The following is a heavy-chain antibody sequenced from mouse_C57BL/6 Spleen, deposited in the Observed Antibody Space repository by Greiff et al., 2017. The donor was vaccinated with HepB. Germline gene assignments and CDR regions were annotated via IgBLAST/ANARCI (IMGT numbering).Heavy chain of an antibody. CDR3: ARAGSLGAMDY. V-gene: IGHV1-19*01. CDR2: INPYNGGT. Sequence: SGPVLVKPGASVKMSCKASGYTFTNYYMNWVKQSHGKSLEWIGVINPYNGGTSYNQKFKGKATLTVDKSSSTAYMELNSLTSEDSAVYYCARAGSLGAMDYWGQGTSVTVSS. CDR1: GYTFTNYY. D-gene: IGHD6-1*01. J-gene: IGHJ4*01.